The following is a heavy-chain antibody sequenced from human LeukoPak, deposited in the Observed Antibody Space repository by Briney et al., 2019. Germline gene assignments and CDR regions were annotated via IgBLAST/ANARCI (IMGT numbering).Heavy chain of an antibody. CDR3: TTVDYGDYVVYYYYYGMDV. J-gene: IGHJ6*02. CDR2: IKSKTDGGTT. V-gene: IGHV3-15*01. CDR1: GFTFSNAW. D-gene: IGHD4-17*01. Sequence: PGGSLRLSCAASGFTFSNAWMSWVRQAPGKGLEWVGRIKSKTDGGTTDYAAPVKGRFTISRDDSKNTLYLQMNSLKTEDTAVYYCTTVDYGDYVVYYYYYGMDVWGQGTTVTVSS.